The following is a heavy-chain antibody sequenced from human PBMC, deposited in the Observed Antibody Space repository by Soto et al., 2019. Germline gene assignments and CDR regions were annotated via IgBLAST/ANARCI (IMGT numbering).Heavy chain of an antibody. J-gene: IGHJ6*02. CDR2: TSYDGTNK. CDR1: GFTFSTHG. CDR3: AKDLSGARWYYDALDV. D-gene: IGHD2-15*01. Sequence: GGSLRLSCEVSGFTFSTHGMHWVRQAPGKGLEWVAGTSYDGTNKYYARSVQGRFTISREDSMKTLYLQMNSLRTEDTAVYYCAKDLSGARWYYDALDVWGQGTTVTVSS. V-gene: IGHV3-30*18.